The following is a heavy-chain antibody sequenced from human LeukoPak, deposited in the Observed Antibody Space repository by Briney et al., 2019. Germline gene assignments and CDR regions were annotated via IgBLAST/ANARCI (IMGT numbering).Heavy chain of an antibody. J-gene: IGHJ5*02. CDR2: IRGSGGST. D-gene: IGHD2-2*01. CDR3: AKVYCSSTSCPSYNWFDP. V-gene: IGHV3-23*01. CDR1: GFXFSSYA. Sequence: GALRLSCAASGFXFSSYAMCWVRQAPGKGLEWVSVIRGSGGSTYYADSVKGRFTISRDNSKNTLYLQMNSLRAEDTAVYYCAKVYCSSTSCPSYNWFDPWGQGTLVTVSS.